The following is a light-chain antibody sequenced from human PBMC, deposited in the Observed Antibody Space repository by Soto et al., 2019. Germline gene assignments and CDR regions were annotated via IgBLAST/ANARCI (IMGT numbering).Light chain of an antibody. CDR3: FSFTTDWTHV. J-gene: IGLJ1*01. Sequence: QSALTQPASVSGSPGQSITISCTGTSSDVGAYNYLSWFQQHPGKAPTLIISEVSNRPSGVSNRFSGSKSGNAASLTISGLQAEDEADYFCFSFTTDWTHVFGTGTKVTVL. CDR1: SSDVGAYNY. V-gene: IGLV2-14*01. CDR2: EVS.